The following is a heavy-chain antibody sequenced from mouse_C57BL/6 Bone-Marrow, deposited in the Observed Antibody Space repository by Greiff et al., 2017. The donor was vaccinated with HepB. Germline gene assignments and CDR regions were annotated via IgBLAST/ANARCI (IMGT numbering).Heavy chain of an antibody. V-gene: IGHV14-4*01. CDR3: TTWLDGYLGDY. Sequence: EVQLQQSGAELVRPGASVKLSCTASGFNIKDDYMHWVKQRPEQGLEWIGWIDPENGDTEYASKFQGKATITADTSSNTAYLQLSSLTSEDTAVYYCTTWLDGYLGDYWGQGTTLTVSS. CDR2: IDPENGDT. CDR1: GFNIKDDY. J-gene: IGHJ2*01. D-gene: IGHD2-3*01.